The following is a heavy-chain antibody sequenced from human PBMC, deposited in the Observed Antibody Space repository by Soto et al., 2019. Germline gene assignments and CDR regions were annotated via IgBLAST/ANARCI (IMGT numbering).Heavy chain of an antibody. CDR3: ARATTATTYGGY. D-gene: IGHD4-17*01. J-gene: IGHJ4*02. V-gene: IGHV1-18*01. CDR1: GYTFTNYG. Sequence: QVHLVQSGAEVKNPGASVKVSCKASGYTFTNYGFSWVRQAPGQGLEWMGWIAVNSGNTYSAQKVQGRLTMTTDTSTSTAYMELRSLESDDTAVYYCARATTATTYGGYWGQGTLVTVSS. CDR2: IAVNSGNT.